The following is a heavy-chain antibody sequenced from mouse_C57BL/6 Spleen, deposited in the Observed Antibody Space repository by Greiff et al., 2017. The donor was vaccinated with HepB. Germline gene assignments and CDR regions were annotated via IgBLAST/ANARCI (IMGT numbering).Heavy chain of an antibody. CDR3: ARKNYDYDDFDV. V-gene: IGHV1-50*01. J-gene: IGHJ1*03. Sequence: VQLQQPGAELVKPGASVKLSCKASGYTFTSYWMQWVKQRPGQGLEWIGEIDPSDSYTNYNQKFTGKATLTVDTSSSTAYMQLSSLTSEDSAVYYCARKNYDYDDFDVWGTGTTVTVSS. CDR2: IDPSDSYT. CDR1: GYTFTSYW. D-gene: IGHD2-4*01.